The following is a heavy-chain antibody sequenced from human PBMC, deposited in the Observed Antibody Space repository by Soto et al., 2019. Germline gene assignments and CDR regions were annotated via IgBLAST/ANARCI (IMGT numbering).Heavy chain of an antibody. D-gene: IGHD5-12*01. CDR3: ARYYSGYYWGRFDP. CDR2: IRDSGGTTI. V-gene: IGHV3-11*01. CDR1: GFTFSDYY. J-gene: IGHJ5*02. Sequence: QVQLLESGGGLVKPGGSLRLSCAASGFTFSDYYMSWIRQAPGKGLEWVSDIRDSGGTTIYYEDSVKGQFTNSRDNTKNSLYLQMNTVSAGDTAVYYCARYYSGYYWGRFDPWGQGTLVTVSS.